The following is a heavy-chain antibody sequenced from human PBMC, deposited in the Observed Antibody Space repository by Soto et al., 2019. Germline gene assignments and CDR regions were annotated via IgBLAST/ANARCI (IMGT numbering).Heavy chain of an antibody. Sequence: QVHLVQSGAEVKQPGASVRVSCKASGYTFTNYDITWVRQATGQGLEWMGWMNPDSENTGSPPKFQGRVTMTVNTSINTAYMELTSLRSEDTAVYYCTRAQFEFGSYFGLDGWGQGTTVTVSS. CDR3: TRAQFEFGSYFGLDG. CDR2: MNPDSENT. D-gene: IGHD3-10*01. J-gene: IGHJ6*02. V-gene: IGHV1-8*01. CDR1: GYTFTNYD.